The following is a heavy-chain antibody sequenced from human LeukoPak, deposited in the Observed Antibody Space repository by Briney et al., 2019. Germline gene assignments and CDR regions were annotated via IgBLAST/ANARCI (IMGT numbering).Heavy chain of an antibody. D-gene: IGHD3-16*01. V-gene: IGHV3-21*04. CDR2: ISSSSSYI. J-gene: IGHJ3*02. Sequence: GGSLRLSCAASGFTFSSYSMNWVRQAPGKGLEWVSSISSSSSYIYYADSVKGRFTISRDNSKNTLYLQMNSLRAEDTAVYYCAKDQGEEAPGDAFDIWGQGTMVTVSS. CDR1: GFTFSSYS. CDR3: AKDQGEEAPGDAFDI.